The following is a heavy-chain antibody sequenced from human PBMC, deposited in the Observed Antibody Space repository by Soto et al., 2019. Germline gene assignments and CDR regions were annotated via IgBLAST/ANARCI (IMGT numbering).Heavy chain of an antibody. V-gene: IGHV1-18*01. CDR1: GYTFTNLG. CDR2: ITLYNGNA. Sequence: QVHLVQSGAVVENPGASVKVPCKASGYTFTNLGINWVRQAPGQGLEWMGWITLYNGNANYPQKHQHSITITTDTSTNTAYVELRSLRSDDTAVYFCASARMFSGAHPDYCGQGTRVTVST. D-gene: IGHD1-26*01. CDR3: ASARMFSGAHPDY. J-gene: IGHJ4*02.